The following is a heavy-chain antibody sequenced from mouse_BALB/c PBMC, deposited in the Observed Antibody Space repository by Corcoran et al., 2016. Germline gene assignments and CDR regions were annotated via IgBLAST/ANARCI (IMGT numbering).Heavy chain of an antibody. D-gene: IGHD2-14*01. CDR2: INTYTGEP. CDR1: GYTFTNYG. Sequence: QIQLVQSGPELKKPGETVKISCKASGYTFTNYGMNWVKQAPGKGLKWMGWINTYTGEPTYADDFKGRFAFSLETSASTAYLQINNLKNEDMATYFCARSPRYDVEGYAMDYWGQGTSVTVSS. CDR3: ARSPRYDVEGYAMDY. V-gene: IGHV9-1*02. J-gene: IGHJ4*01.